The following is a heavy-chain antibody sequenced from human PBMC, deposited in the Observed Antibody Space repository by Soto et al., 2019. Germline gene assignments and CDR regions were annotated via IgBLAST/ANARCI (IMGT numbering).Heavy chain of an antibody. Sequence: ETLSLTCTVSGGSISSSSYYWGWIRQPPGKGLEWIGSIYYSGSTYYNPSLKSRVTISVDTSKNQFSLKLSSVTAADTAVYYCARGRWLRSSFDYWGQGTLVTVSS. CDR3: ARGRWLRSSFDY. CDR2: IYYSGST. J-gene: IGHJ4*02. D-gene: IGHD5-12*01. V-gene: IGHV4-39*01. CDR1: GGSISSSSYY.